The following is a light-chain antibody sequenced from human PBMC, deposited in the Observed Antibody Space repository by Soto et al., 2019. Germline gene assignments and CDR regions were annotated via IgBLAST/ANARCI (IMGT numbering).Light chain of an antibody. CDR3: SSYAGSNNFV. V-gene: IGLV1-44*01. CDR2: SNN. J-gene: IGLJ1*01. Sequence: QSVLTQPPSVSGTPGQRVTISCSGSSSNIGGNSVNWYQQLPGTAPKLLIYSNNQRPSGVPDRFSGSKSGTSASLTVSGLQAEDEADYYCSSYAGSNNFVFXTGTKLTVL. CDR1: SSNIGGNS.